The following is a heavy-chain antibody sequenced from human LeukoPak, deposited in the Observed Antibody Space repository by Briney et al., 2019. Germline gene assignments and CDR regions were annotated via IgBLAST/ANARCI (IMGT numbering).Heavy chain of an antibody. V-gene: IGHV3-30*03. CDR2: ISYDGSNK. CDR3: ARGATAMVSFYFDY. J-gene: IGHJ4*02. CDR1: GFTFSSYG. Sequence: GGSLRLSCAAPGFTFSSYGMHWVRQAPGKGLEWVAVISYDGSNKYYADSVKGRFTVSRDNSKNTLYLQMNSLRPEDTAVYYCARGATAMVSFYFDYWGQGTLVTVSS. D-gene: IGHD5-18*01.